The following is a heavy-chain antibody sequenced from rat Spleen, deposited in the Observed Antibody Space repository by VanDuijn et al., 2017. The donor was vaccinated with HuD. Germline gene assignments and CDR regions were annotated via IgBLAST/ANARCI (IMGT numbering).Heavy chain of an antibody. CDR3: ARMLY. CDR2: ISSGGST. CDR1: GFSLTSYT. J-gene: IGHJ2*01. V-gene: IGHV2-6*01. Sequence: QVQLKESGPGLVQPSQTLSLTCTVSGFSLTSYTVSWVRQPPGKGLEWIAAISSGGSTYYNSALKSRLSISRDTSKSQVFLKMNSLQTEDTAMYFCARMLYWGQGVMVTVSS.